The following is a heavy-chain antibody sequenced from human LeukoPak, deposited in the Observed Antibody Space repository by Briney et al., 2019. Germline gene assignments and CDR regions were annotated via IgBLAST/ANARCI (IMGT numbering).Heavy chain of an antibody. V-gene: IGHV3-30-3*01. D-gene: IGHD3-16*01. CDR3: ARGGHWAKDYYYGMDV. CDR1: GFTFRNYA. CDR2: ISYGGSNK. Sequence: GGSLTLSCPASGFTFRNYAMHWVRQAPGKGLEGLAAISYGGSNKYYADSVKGRFTISPANSKNTLYLQMNSLTAEDTAVYYCARGGHWAKDYYYGMDVWGQGTTVTVSS. J-gene: IGHJ6*02.